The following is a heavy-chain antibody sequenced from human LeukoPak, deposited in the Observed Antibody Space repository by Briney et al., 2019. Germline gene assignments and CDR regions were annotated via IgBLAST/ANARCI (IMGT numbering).Heavy chain of an antibody. CDR3: ARGHRLGIAAAALY. CDR2: VFHTGST. D-gene: IGHD6-13*01. V-gene: IGHV4-59*12. Sequence: SETLSLTCTVSGGSIDTYYWNWIRQPPGKGLEWIGYVFHTGSTNYNPSLKSRVTISVDTSKNQFSLKLSSVTAADTAVYYCARGHRLGIAAAALYWGQGTLVTVSS. J-gene: IGHJ4*02. CDR1: GGSIDTYY.